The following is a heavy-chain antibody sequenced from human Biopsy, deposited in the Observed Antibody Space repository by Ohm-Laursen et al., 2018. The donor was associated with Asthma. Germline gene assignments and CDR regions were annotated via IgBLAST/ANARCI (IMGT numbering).Heavy chain of an antibody. CDR3: ARTNERWTSIQDDALDI. Sequence: SLRLSCAAFGFTFSIYDIHWVRQAPGKGLEWVAVISYDGGNKFYGDSVKGRFTLSRDNSRNTLYLQMNSLRVEDTAIYYCARTNERWTSIQDDALDIWGQGTMVIVSS. CDR2: ISYDGGNK. V-gene: IGHV3-30*03. J-gene: IGHJ3*02. D-gene: IGHD4-23*01. CDR1: GFTFSIYD.